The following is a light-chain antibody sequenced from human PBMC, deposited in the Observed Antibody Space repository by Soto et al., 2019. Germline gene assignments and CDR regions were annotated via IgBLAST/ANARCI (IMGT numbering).Light chain of an antibody. CDR3: CSYTSSTNYV. Sequence: QSVLTQPASVSGSPGQSITISCTGNSSDISIYNYVSWYQQHPGKAPKLIIYEVSNRPSGISNRFSGAKSGNTASLTISGLQVEDEADYYCCSYTSSTNYVFGAGTKLTVL. J-gene: IGLJ1*01. V-gene: IGLV2-14*01. CDR1: SSDISIYNY. CDR2: EVS.